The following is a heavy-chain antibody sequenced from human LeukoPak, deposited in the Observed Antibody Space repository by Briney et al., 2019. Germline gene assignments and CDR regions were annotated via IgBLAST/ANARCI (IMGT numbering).Heavy chain of an antibody. CDR3: ATDFYDTT. V-gene: IGHV3-15*07. CDR1: GFTFSDAW. D-gene: IGHD3-22*01. CDR2: IRRNSDGGTI. J-gene: IGHJ5*02. Sequence: GSLRLSSATSGFTFSDAWMNWVRQAPGKGLEWVGRIRRNSDGGTIDYAAPVKGRFALSRDDSKNTLYLHMSSLQTEDTAVYYCATDFYDTTWGQGTLVTVSS.